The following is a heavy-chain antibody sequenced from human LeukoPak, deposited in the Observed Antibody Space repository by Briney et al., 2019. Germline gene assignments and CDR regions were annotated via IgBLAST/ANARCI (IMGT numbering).Heavy chain of an antibody. CDR3: ARGINYDFWSGSSAGTYYFDY. V-gene: IGHV4-4*07. CDR2: IYTSGST. Sequence: SETLSLTCTVSGGSISSYYWSWIRQPAGKGLEWIGRIYTSGSTNYNPSLKSRVTMSVDTSKNQFSLKLSSVTAADTAVYYCARGINYDFWSGSSAGTYYFDYSGQGTLVTVSS. J-gene: IGHJ4*02. D-gene: IGHD3-3*01. CDR1: GGSISSYY.